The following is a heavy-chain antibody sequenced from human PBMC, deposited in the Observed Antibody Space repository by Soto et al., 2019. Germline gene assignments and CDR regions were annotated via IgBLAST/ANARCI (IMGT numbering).Heavy chain of an antibody. CDR2: ISGYNGDT. CDR1: GYTFTSYG. Sequence: ASVKLSCTESGYTFTSYGISWVRQAPGQGLEWMGWISGYNGDTNYAQKFQDRVSMTIDTSTGTAYMELRSLTSDDTAIYYCAKNGQPPYYYYGLDVWGQGTKVTVSS. CDR3: AKNGQPPYYYYGLDV. D-gene: IGHD2-8*01. V-gene: IGHV1-18*01. J-gene: IGHJ6*02.